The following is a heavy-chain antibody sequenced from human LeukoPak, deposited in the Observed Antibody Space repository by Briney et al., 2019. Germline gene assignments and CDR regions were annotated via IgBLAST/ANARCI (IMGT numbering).Heavy chain of an antibody. D-gene: IGHD6-13*01. J-gene: IGHJ4*02. Sequence: PSETLSLTCTVSGYSISSGYYWGWIRQPPGKGLEWIGSIYHSGSTYYNPSLKSRVTISVDTSKNQFSLKLSSVTAADTAVYYCARGSSWYRPPAFDYWGQGTLVTVSS. V-gene: IGHV4-38-2*02. CDR1: GYSISSGYY. CDR2: IYHSGST. CDR3: ARGSSWYRPPAFDY.